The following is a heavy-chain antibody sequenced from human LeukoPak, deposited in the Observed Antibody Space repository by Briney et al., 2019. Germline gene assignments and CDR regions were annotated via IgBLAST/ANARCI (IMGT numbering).Heavy chain of an antibody. CDR2: INPNSGGT. D-gene: IGHD5-24*01. V-gene: IGHV1-2*02. CDR1: GYTFTSYG. Sequence: GASVKVSCKASGYTFTSYGISWVRQAPGQGLEWMGWINPNSGGTNYAQKFQGRVTMTRDTSISTAYLDLSRLRSDDTAVYYCARVVVRDANNYKDYWGQGTLVTVSS. J-gene: IGHJ4*02. CDR3: ARVVVRDANNYKDY.